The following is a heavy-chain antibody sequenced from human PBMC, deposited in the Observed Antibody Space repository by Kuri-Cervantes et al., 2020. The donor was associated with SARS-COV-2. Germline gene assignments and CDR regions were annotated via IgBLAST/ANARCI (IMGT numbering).Heavy chain of an antibody. D-gene: IGHD3-3*01. CDR3: ARGFLEWLDY. J-gene: IGHJ4*02. Sequence: GSLRLSFTVSGGSISSSSYYWGWIRQPPGKGLEWIGSIYYSGSTYYNPSLKSRVTISVDTSKNQFSLKLSSVTAADTAVYYCARGFLEWLDYWGQGTLVTVSS. CDR2: IYYSGST. CDR1: GGSISSSSYY. V-gene: IGHV4-39*07.